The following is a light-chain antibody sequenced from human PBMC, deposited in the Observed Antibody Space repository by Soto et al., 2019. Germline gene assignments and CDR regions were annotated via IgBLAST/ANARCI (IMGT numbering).Light chain of an antibody. CDR3: SSYTSSSPVL. V-gene: IGLV2-14*01. CDR1: SSDVGGYNY. CDR2: DVS. J-gene: IGLJ2*01. Sequence: QSALTQPASVSGSPGQSITISCTGTSSDVGGYNYVSWYQQHPGKAPKLMIYDVSNRPSGVSNRFSGSKSGNTASLTISGLQAEDEADYYCSSYTSSSPVLFGGGTKVTVL.